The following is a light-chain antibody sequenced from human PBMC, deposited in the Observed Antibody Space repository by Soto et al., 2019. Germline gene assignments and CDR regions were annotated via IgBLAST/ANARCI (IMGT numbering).Light chain of an antibody. Sequence: DIPMSQSPSTLSGSVGDRVTITCRASQTICSWLAWYQQKPGKATKLLIYKASTLKSGVPSRFSGSRSGTEFTLTISSLQPDDFATYYCQHYNSYSVAFGQGTKVELK. CDR3: QHYNSYSVA. CDR2: KAS. J-gene: IGKJ1*01. CDR1: QTICSW. V-gene: IGKV1-5*03.